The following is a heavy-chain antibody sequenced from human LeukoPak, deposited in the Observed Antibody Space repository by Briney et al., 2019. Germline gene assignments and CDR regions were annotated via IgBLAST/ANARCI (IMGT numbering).Heavy chain of an antibody. V-gene: IGHV3-30*02. CDR1: GFTFSSYE. Sequence: GGSLRLSCAASGFTFSSYEMNWVRQAPGKGLEWVAFIRYDGSNKYYADSVKGRFTISRDNSKNTLYLQMNSLRAEDTAAYYCAKDGVVPAATIYYFDYWGQGTLVTVSS. D-gene: IGHD2-2*01. CDR3: AKDGVVPAATIYYFDY. J-gene: IGHJ4*02. CDR2: IRYDGSNK.